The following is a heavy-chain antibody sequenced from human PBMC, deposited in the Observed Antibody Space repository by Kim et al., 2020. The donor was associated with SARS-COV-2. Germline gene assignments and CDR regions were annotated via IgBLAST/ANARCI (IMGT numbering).Heavy chain of an antibody. CDR3: ARDQGYFDF. Sequence: GSLRLSCEASGFRFSSYGMHWVRQVPGKGLEWVAVIWFDGGKKDYADSVKGRFTISRDNSRNTLYLEMNSLKVEDTAVYYCARDQGYFDFWGQGTLVIVSS. J-gene: IGHJ4*02. CDR2: IWFDGGKK. V-gene: IGHV3-33*01. CDR1: GFRFSSYG.